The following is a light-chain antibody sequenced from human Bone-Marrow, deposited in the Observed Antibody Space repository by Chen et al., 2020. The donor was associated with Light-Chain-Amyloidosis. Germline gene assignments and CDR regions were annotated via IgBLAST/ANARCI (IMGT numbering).Light chain of an antibody. CDR3: HQYKSFPWT. CDR2: QAS. V-gene: IGKV1-5*03. CDR1: HTISAW. Sequence: DIQMTQSPPTLPASLGDRVTITCRASHTISAWLAWYQQKPGKAPKVLSYQASSLESGVPSRFSCSGSGKEFTLTISSLQPDDFETYYCHQYKSFPWTFGQGTKVEMK. J-gene: IGKJ1*01.